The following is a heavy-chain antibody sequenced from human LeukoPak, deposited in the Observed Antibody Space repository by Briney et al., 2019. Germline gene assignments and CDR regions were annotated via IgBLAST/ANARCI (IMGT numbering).Heavy chain of an antibody. V-gene: IGHV4-34*01. CDR3: ARAGLRGGDFDY. D-gene: IGHD4-17*01. CDR1: GGSFSGYY. J-gene: IGHJ4*02. Sequence: SETLSITCAVYGGSFSGYYWSWIRQPPGKGLEWIGEINHSGSTNYNPSLKSRVTISVDTSKNQFSLKLSSVTAADTAVYYCARAGLRGGDFDYWGQGTLVTVSS. CDR2: INHSGST.